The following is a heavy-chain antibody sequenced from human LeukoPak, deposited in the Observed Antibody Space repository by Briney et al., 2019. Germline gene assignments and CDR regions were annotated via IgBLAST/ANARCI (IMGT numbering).Heavy chain of an antibody. V-gene: IGHV3-23*01. D-gene: IGHD2-15*01. J-gene: IGHJ4*02. CDR3: AKAGYCNGGTCYGNFAS. Sequence: GGSLRLSCAASEDTFRNTYGMNWVRQAPGKGLEWVSGISGSGRNTYYADSVECRFTISRDTSKNTLYLQMNSLRAEDTAIYFCAKAGYCNGGTCYGNFASWGQGTLVTVSS. CDR1: EDTFRNTYG. CDR2: ISGSGRNT.